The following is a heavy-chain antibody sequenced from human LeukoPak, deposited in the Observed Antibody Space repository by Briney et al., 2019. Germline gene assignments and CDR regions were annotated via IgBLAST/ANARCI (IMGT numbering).Heavy chain of an antibody. CDR3: ARFGLGKHIEVAGIPFDI. Sequence: PWASVKVSCKASGNTFTSYAITWVRQAPGQGLEWMGWISAYNGNTNYAQKLQGRVTMTTDTSTSTAYMELRSLRSDDTALYYCARFGLGKHIEVAGIPFDIWGQGTMVTVSS. D-gene: IGHD6-19*01. J-gene: IGHJ3*02. V-gene: IGHV1-18*01. CDR1: GNTFTSYA. CDR2: ISAYNGNT.